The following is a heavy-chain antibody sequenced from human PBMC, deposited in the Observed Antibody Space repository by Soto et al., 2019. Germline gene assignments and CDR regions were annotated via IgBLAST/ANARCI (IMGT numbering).Heavy chain of an antibody. J-gene: IGHJ3*01. D-gene: IGHD6-13*01. CDR1: GGSISSSSYY. CDR2: IYYSGST. CDR3: ARESGAAPGDHDAFDL. Sequence: SETLSLTCTFSGGSISSSSYYCGWIRQPPGKGLEWIGSIYYSGSTYYNPSLKSRVTISVDTSKNQFSLKLSSVTAADTAVYYCARESGAAPGDHDAFDLWGQATMGSVS. V-gene: IGHV4-39*01.